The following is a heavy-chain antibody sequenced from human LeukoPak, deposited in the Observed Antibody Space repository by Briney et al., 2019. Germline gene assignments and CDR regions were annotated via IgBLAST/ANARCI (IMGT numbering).Heavy chain of an antibody. CDR3: ARDYDSSGYYGRLDY. CDR1: GFTVSSNY. J-gene: IGHJ4*02. Sequence: GGFLRLSCAASGFTVSSNYMSWVRQAPGKGLEWVAVISYDGSNKYYADSVKGRFTISRDNSKNTLYLQMNSLRAEDTAVYYCARDYDSSGYYGRLDYWGQGTLVTVSS. CDR2: ISYDGSNK. D-gene: IGHD3-22*01. V-gene: IGHV3-30-3*01.